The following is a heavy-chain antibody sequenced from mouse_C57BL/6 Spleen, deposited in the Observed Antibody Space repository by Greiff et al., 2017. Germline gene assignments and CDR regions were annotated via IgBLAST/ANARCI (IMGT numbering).Heavy chain of an antibody. V-gene: IGHV1-76*01. CDR2: IYPGSGNT. J-gene: IGHJ4*01. Sequence: VQLQQSGAELVRPGASVKLSCKASGYTFTDYYINWVKQRPGQGLEWIARIYPGSGNTYYNEKFKGKATLTAEKSSSAAYMQLRSLTSEDSAVYLCARWGVNYAMDYWGQGTSVTVAS. CDR1: GYTFTDYY. CDR3: ARWGVNYAMDY. D-gene: IGHD2-2*01.